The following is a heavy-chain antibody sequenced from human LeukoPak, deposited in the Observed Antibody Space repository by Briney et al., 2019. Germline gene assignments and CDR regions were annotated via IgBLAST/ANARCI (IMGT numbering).Heavy chain of an antibody. D-gene: IGHD6-19*01. CDR1: GYSISSGHY. Sequence: SETLSLTCTVSGYSISSGHYWGWIRQPAGKGLEWIGRIYTSGSTNYNPSLKSRVTMSVDTSKNQFSLKLSSVTAADTAVYYCARQPAPYSSGWYDGFDIWGQGTMVTVSA. J-gene: IGHJ3*02. CDR2: IYTSGST. V-gene: IGHV4-4*07. CDR3: ARQPAPYSSGWYDGFDI.